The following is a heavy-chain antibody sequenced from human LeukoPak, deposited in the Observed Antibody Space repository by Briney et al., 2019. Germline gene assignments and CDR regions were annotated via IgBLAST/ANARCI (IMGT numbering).Heavy chain of an antibody. CDR1: GFTFTTYW. D-gene: IGHD3-10*01. CDR3: ARHLAGYYYGMDV. CDR2: IKQDGSEN. J-gene: IGHJ6*02. Sequence: GGSLRLSCAASGFTFTTYWMSWVRQAPGKGLEWVANIKQDGSENYYVDSVKGRFTISRDNAKNSLYLQMNSLRAEDTAVYYCARHLAGYYYGMDVWGQGTTVTVSS. V-gene: IGHV3-7*03.